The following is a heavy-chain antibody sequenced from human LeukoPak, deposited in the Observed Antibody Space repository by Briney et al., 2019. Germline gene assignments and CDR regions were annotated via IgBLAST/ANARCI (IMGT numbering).Heavy chain of an antibody. Sequence: GGSLRLSCAASGFTFSSYGMHRVRQAPGKGLEWVAVIWYDGSNKYYADSVKGRFTISRDNSKNTLYLQMNSLRAEDTAVYYCARDIERYSGGQHQLRDWGQGTLVTVSS. V-gene: IGHV3-33*01. CDR2: IWYDGSNK. D-gene: IGHD6-19*01. CDR1: GFTFSSYG. CDR3: ARDIERYSGGQHQLRD. J-gene: IGHJ4*02.